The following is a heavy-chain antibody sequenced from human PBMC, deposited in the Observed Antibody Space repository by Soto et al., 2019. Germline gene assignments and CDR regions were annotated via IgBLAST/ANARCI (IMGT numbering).Heavy chain of an antibody. J-gene: IGHJ4*02. CDR1: GGSISSYY. V-gene: IGHV4-59*01. Sequence: PSETLSLTCTVSGGSISSYYLSWIRQPPGKGLEWIGYIYYSGSTNYNPSLKSRVTISVDTSKNQFSLKLSSVTAADTAVYYCARVEEYQLTYFDYWGQGTLVTVSS. CDR3: ARVEEYQLTYFDY. CDR2: IYYSGST. D-gene: IGHD2-2*01.